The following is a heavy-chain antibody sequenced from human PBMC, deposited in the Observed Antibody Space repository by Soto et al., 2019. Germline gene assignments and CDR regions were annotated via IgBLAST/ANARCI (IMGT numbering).Heavy chain of an antibody. V-gene: IGHV3-30-3*02. J-gene: IGHJ5*02. Sequence: ESGFTFSSYAIHWVRQAPGKGLEWVAVISYDGSNKYYADSVKGRFTISRDNSKNTLYLQMNSLRAEDTAVYYCARGPILPGATSWLDPWGQGTVVTVSS. CDR1: GFTFSSYA. CDR2: ISYDGSNK. CDR3: ARGPILPGATSWLDP. D-gene: IGHD2-2*01.